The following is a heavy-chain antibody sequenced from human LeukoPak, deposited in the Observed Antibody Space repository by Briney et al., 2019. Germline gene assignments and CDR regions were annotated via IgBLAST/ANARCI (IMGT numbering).Heavy chain of an antibody. Sequence: GASVKVSCKASGYTFTGYYMHWVRQAPGQGLEWMGWINPNSGGTNYAQKFQGRVTMTRDTSISTAYMELSRLRSDDTAVYYCARDAKDDILTGYYNSDWFDPWGQGTLVTVSS. CDR1: GYTFTGYY. V-gene: IGHV1-2*02. D-gene: IGHD3-9*01. CDR2: INPNSGGT. CDR3: ARDAKDDILTGYYNSDWFDP. J-gene: IGHJ5*02.